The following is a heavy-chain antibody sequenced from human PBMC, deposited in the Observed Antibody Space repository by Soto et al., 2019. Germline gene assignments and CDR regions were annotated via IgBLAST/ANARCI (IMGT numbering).Heavy chain of an antibody. CDR2: ISGSGGST. V-gene: IGHV3-23*01. Sequence: GGSLRLSCAASGFTFSGYAMSWVRQAPGKGLEWVSAISGSGGSTYYADSVKGRFTISRDNSKNTLYLQMNSLRAEDTAVYYCANFKGKTDYYYGMDVWGQGTTVTVSS. D-gene: IGHD3-10*01. CDR1: GFTFSGYA. J-gene: IGHJ6*02. CDR3: ANFKGKTDYYYGMDV.